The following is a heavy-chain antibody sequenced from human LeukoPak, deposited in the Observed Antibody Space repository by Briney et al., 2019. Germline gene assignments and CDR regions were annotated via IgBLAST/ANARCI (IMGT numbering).Heavy chain of an antibody. V-gene: IGHV4-39*07. D-gene: IGHD3-10*01. CDR1: GGSLSAGSYY. CDR3: ASGSRVRPFYYGSGSYYHYFDY. CDR2: IYHSGNT. J-gene: IGHJ4*02. Sequence: SETLSLTCTVSGGSLSAGSYYWGWIRQPPGKGLEWIGSIYHSGNTNYNPSLKSRVTISVDTSKNQFSLKLSSVTAADTAVYYCASGSRVRPFYYGSGSYYHYFDYWGQGTLVTVSS.